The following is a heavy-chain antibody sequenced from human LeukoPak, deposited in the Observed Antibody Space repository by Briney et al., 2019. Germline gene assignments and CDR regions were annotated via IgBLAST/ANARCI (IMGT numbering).Heavy chain of an antibody. D-gene: IGHD5-12*01. CDR3: ARATCGSCPFDF. Sequence: PGGSLRLSCAASGLTVSSNYMSWVRQAPGKGLEWVAVIYSGGSTYYADSVKGRFTISRDKSKNTVYLQMNSLRAEDTAVYYCARATCGSCPFDFWGQGTLVTVSS. CDR1: GLTVSSNY. V-gene: IGHV3-53*01. J-gene: IGHJ4*02. CDR2: IYSGGST.